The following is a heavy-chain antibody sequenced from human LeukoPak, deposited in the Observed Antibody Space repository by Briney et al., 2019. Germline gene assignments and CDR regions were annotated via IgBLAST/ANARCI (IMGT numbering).Heavy chain of an antibody. CDR3: ARGNDKYYYDSSGYYYPGVY. CDR1: GFTFIDYY. D-gene: IGHD3-22*01. V-gene: IGHV3-11*04. Sequence: GGSLRLSFAASGFTFIDYYMSWIRQAPGKGLEWVSYISSSGSTIYYADSVKGRFTISRDNAKNSLYLQMNSLRAEDTAVYYCARGNDKYYYDSSGYYYPGVYWGQGTLVTVSS. CDR2: ISSSGSTI. J-gene: IGHJ4*02.